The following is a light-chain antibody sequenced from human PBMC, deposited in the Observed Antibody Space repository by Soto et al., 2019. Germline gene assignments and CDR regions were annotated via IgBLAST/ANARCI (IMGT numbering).Light chain of an antibody. CDR1: SSDVGRYNY. V-gene: IGLV2-14*01. CDR3: SSYTSSNTFV. J-gene: IGLJ1*01. CDR2: DVS. Sequence: QSVLAQPASVSGSPGQSIAISCTGTSSDVGRYNYVSWFQQHPGKAPKLMIYDVSNRPSGVSDRFSGSKSGNTASLTISGLQAEDEAYYYCSSYTSSNTFVFGTGT.